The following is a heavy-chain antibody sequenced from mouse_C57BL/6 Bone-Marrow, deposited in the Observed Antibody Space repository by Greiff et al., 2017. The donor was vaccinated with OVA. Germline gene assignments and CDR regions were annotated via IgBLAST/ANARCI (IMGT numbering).Heavy chain of an antibody. J-gene: IGHJ3*01. D-gene: IGHD2-4*01. CDR1: GFTFSSYA. Sequence: EVKVVESGGGLVKPGGSLKLSCAASGFTFSSYAMSWVRQTPEKRLEWVATISDGGSYTYYPDNVKGRFTISRDNAKNNLYLQMSHLKSEDTAMYYCARDRIYYDYDGFAYWGQGTLVTVSA. V-gene: IGHV5-4*01. CDR3: ARDRIYYDYDGFAY. CDR2: ISDGGSYT.